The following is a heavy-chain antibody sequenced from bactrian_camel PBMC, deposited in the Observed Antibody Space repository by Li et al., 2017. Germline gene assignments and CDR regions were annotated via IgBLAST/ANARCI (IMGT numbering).Heavy chain of an antibody. CDR2: LDTDGTT. V-gene: IGHV3S53*01. J-gene: IGHJ4*01. Sequence: HVQLVESGGGPVQPGESLRLSCTTTYIATTYCLGWFREVPGQERESIAALDTDGTTSYDESVSGRFTILQDNAKTTLYLQMNSLKPEDTAMYYCAADPSPLFGGVVCYTTRSQLEGGYNYWGQGTQVTVS. CDR3: AADPSPLFGGVVCYTTRSQLEGGYNY. D-gene: IGHD2*01. CDR1: YIATTYC.